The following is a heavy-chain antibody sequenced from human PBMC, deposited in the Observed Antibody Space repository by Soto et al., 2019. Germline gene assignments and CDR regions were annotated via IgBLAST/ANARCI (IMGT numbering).Heavy chain of an antibody. D-gene: IGHD1-26*01. J-gene: IGHJ4*02. V-gene: IGHV3-30*18. CDR1: GFTFSTYG. CDR3: AKGCSGSYPGGADY. CDR2: ISYDGSKE. Sequence: GGSLRLSCSVAGFTFSTYGMHWVRQAPGKGLEWVAIISYDGSKEYYADSVKGRFTISRDNSKNTLYLQLNSLRAEDTAVYYCAKGCSGSYPGGADYWGQGTLVTVSS.